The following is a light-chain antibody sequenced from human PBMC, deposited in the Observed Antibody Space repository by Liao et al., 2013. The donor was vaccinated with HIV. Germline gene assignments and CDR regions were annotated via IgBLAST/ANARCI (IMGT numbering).Light chain of an antibody. J-gene: IGLJ1*01. V-gene: IGLV3-21*01. Sequence: SYVLTQPSSLSVAPGKTARMTCGGNSIGSKSVHWYQQKPGQAPVLVISHDTDRPSGIPARFSGSNSGNTATLTISGTQATDEADYYCQAWDSTTASYVFGTGTKVTVL. CDR3: QAWDSTTASYV. CDR1: SIGSKS. CDR2: HDT.